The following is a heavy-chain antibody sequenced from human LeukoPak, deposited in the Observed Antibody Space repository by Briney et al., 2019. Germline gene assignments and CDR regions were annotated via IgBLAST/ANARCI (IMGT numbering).Heavy chain of an antibody. D-gene: IGHD6-19*01. CDR2: LYYYGGT. CDR1: GGSFSSTNHY. V-gene: IGHV4-39*07. Sequence: SETLSLTCTVSGGSFSSTNHYWAWIRQSPGKGLEWIGSLYYYGGTYHNPSLKGRVTISLDTSKTQFFLKLTYVSAADTAVYYCARQVAYASGGYGGGAFDPWGQGALVTVSS. J-gene: IGHJ5*02. CDR3: ARQVAYASGGYGGGAFDP.